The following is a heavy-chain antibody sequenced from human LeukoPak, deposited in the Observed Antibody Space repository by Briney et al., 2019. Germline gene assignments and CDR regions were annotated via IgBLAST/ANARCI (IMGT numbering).Heavy chain of an antibody. Sequence: SETLSLTCTVSGGSISSSSYYWGWIRQPPGKGLEWIGSIYYSGSTYCNPSLKSRVTISVDTSKNQFSLKLSSVTAADTAVYYCARHCSSTSCPFDYWGQGTLVTVSS. V-gene: IGHV4-39*01. CDR2: IYYSGST. CDR3: ARHCSSTSCPFDY. D-gene: IGHD2-2*01. J-gene: IGHJ4*02. CDR1: GGSISSSSYY.